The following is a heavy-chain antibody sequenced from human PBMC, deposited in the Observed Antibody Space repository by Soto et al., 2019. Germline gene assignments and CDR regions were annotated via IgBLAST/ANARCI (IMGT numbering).Heavy chain of an antibody. J-gene: IGHJ6*02. Sequence: ASVKVSCKASGYTFSRYGISWVRQAPGQGLEWMGRISGYIGNTNYAQKFQERVTITADKSTSTAYMELSSLRSEDTAVYYCARDLATPHCSSTSCYDGSGMDVWGQGTTVTVSS. D-gene: IGHD2-2*01. CDR3: ARDLATPHCSSTSCYDGSGMDV. V-gene: IGHV1-18*01. CDR1: GYTFSRYG. CDR2: ISGYIGNT.